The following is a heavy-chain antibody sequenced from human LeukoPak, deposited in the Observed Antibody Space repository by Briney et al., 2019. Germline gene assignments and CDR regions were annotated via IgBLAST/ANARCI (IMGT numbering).Heavy chain of an antibody. CDR3: AKDRNGWYGGPTFDY. J-gene: IGHJ4*02. D-gene: IGHD6-19*01. CDR1: GFTFSSYG. Sequence: PGGSLRLSCAASGFTFSSYGMHWVRQAPGKGLEWVAFIRYDGSNKYYADSVKGRFTISRDNSKNTLYLQMNSLRAEDTAVYYCAKDRNGWYGGPTFDYWGQGTLVTVSS. V-gene: IGHV3-30*02. CDR2: IRYDGSNK.